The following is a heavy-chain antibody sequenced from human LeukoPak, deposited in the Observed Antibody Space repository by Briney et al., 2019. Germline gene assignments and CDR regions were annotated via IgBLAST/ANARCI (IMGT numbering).Heavy chain of an antibody. CDR1: GGSFSGYY. CDR3: ARERYCSSTSCYRDYYYYYMDV. Sequence: SETLSLTCAVYGGSFSGYYWSWIRQPPGKGLEWIGEINHSGSTNYNPSLKSRVTISVDTSKNQFSLKLSSVTAADTAVYYCARERYCSSTSCYRDYYYYYMDVWGKGTTVTVSS. J-gene: IGHJ6*03. D-gene: IGHD2-2*02. CDR2: INHSGST. V-gene: IGHV4-34*01.